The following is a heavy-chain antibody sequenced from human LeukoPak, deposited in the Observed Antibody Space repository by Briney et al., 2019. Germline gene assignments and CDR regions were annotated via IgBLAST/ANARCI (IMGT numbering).Heavy chain of an antibody. D-gene: IGHD6-13*01. Sequence: GASVKVSCKASGYTFTSYDINWVRQATGQGLEWMGIINPSGGSTSYAQKFQGRVTMTRDTSTSTVYMELSSLRSEDTAVYYCARGQQLVPYYFDYWGQGTLVTVSS. V-gene: IGHV1-46*01. CDR1: GYTFTSYD. J-gene: IGHJ4*02. CDR2: INPSGGST. CDR3: ARGQQLVPYYFDY.